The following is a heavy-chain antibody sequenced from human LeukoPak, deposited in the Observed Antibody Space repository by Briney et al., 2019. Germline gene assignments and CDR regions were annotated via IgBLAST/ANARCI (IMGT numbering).Heavy chain of an antibody. CDR1: GYTLISYG. CDR3: ARGTDSSCYYYGGDFDY. J-gene: IGHJ4*02. D-gene: IGHD3-22*01. CDR2: ISAYNGNT. Sequence: ASVKVSCKASGYTLISYGISWVRQAPGQGLEWMGWISAYNGNTNYAQKLQGRVTMTTDTSTSTAYMELRSLRSDDTTVYYCARGTDSSCYYYGGDFDYWGQGTLVTVSS. V-gene: IGHV1-18*01.